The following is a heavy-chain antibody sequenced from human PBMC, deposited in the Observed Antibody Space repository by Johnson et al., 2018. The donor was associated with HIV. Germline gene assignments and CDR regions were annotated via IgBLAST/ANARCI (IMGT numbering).Heavy chain of an antibody. V-gene: IGHV3-23*04. D-gene: IGHD6-6*01. J-gene: IGHJ3*02. CDR3: ARELRIAARGLAFDI. CDR1: GFTFSNCA. Sequence: VQLVESGGGWVQPGGSLRLSCVASGFTFSNCAMNWVRQAPGKGLEWVATVSGGGGITYYADSVKGRFSISRDNSNNTLSLQMDSLRVEDTAVYYCARELRIAARGLAFDIWGQGTMVTVSS. CDR2: VSGGGGIT.